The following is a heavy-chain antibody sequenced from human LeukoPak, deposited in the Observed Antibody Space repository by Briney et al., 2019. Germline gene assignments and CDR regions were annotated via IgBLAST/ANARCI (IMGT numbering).Heavy chain of an antibody. CDR3: AKEGEYCSGGCCYRGFDY. V-gene: IGHV3-33*06. Sequence: PGRYLRLSCAASGFTLSSYGMHWVRQAPGKGLEWVAVIWYDGSNKYYADSVKGRFTISRDNSKNTLYLQMNSLRAEDTAVYYCAKEGEYCSGGCCYRGFDYWGQGTLVTVSS. J-gene: IGHJ4*02. CDR1: GFTLSSYG. D-gene: IGHD2-15*01. CDR2: IWYDGSNK.